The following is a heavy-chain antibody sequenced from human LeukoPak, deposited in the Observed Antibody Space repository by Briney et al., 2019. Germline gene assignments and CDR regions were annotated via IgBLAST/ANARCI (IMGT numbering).Heavy chain of an antibody. V-gene: IGHV1-2*02. Sequence: GASVKVSCKASGYTFTSYGISWVRQAPGQGLEWMGWTNPNSGGTNYAQKFQGRVTMTRDTSISTAYMELSRLRSDDTAVYYCARDVRYSSSWYEIDYWGQGTLVTVSS. CDR3: ARDVRYSSSWYEIDY. J-gene: IGHJ4*02. CDR2: TNPNSGGT. D-gene: IGHD6-13*01. CDR1: GYTFTSYG.